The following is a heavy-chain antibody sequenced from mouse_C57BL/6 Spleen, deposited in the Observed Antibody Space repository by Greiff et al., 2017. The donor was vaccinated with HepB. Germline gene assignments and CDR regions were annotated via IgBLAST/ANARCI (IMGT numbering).Heavy chain of an antibody. CDR2: FHPYNDDT. V-gene: IGHV1-47*01. D-gene: IGHD2-3*01. CDR1: GYTFTTYP. CDR3: ASNGYYYDAMDY. J-gene: IGHJ4*01. Sequence: VQLQESGAELVKPGASVKMSCKASGYTFTTYPIEWMKQNPGKSLEWIGNFHPYNDDTKYNEKFKGKATLTVEKSSSTVYLELSRLTSDDSAVYYCASNGYYYDAMDYWGQGTTVTVSS.